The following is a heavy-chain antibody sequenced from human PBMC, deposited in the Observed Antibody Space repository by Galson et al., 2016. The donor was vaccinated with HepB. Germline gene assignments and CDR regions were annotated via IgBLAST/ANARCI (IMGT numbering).Heavy chain of an antibody. CDR2: VSYDAKNK. D-gene: IGHD2-21*02. V-gene: IGHV3-30-3*02. CDR1: GFTFSKFA. Sequence: SLRLSCATSGFTFSKFAMHWVRQAPGKGLEWVAFVSYDAKNKYYADSVRGRFTISRDNSKNTLYVQMDSLSPEDTAVYYCATEGGVMVTSIDAFDTWGQGTMVTVSS. J-gene: IGHJ3*02. CDR3: ATEGGVMVTSIDAFDT.